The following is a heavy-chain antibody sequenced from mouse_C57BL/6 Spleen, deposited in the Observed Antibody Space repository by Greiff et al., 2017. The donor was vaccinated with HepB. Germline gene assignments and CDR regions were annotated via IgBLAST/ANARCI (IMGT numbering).Heavy chain of an antibody. V-gene: IGHV1-55*01. Sequence: QVQLQQPGAELVKPGASVKMSCKASGYTFTSYWITWVKQRPGQGLEWIGDIYPGSGSTNYNEKFKSKATLTVDTSSSTAYMQLSSLTSEDSAVYYCARGVTGTGYYYAMDYWGQGTSVTVSS. D-gene: IGHD4-1*01. CDR3: ARGVTGTGYYYAMDY. CDR1: GYTFTSYW. CDR2: IYPGSGST. J-gene: IGHJ4*01.